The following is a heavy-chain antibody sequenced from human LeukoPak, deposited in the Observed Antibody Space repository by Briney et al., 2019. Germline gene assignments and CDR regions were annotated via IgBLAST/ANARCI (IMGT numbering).Heavy chain of an antibody. D-gene: IGHD6-13*01. V-gene: IGHV4-38-2*02. Sequence: SETLSFTCTVSGYSISSGYYWGWIRQPPGKGLEWIGNIYPTGSTYYNPSLKSRVTISVDTSKNQFSLKVSSVNAADTAVYYCARAYSSSWYWNWFDPWGQGTLVTVSS. CDR2: IYPTGST. CDR3: ARAYSSSWYWNWFDP. CDR1: GYSISSGYY. J-gene: IGHJ5*02.